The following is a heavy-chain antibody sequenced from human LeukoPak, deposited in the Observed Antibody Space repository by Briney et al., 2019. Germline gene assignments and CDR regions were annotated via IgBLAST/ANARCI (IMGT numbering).Heavy chain of an antibody. J-gene: IGHJ4*02. Sequence: GGSLRLSCAASGFTSSNYAMNWVRQAPGKGLQWVSSISGGGGTYYAGSVKGRFTISRDSSTNTVYLQMNSLRAEDTAIYYCARGRSSESYCFDYWGQGTLLTVSS. CDR3: ARGRSSESYCFDY. D-gene: IGHD1-26*01. CDR1: GFTSSNYA. CDR2: ISGGGGT. V-gene: IGHV3-23*01.